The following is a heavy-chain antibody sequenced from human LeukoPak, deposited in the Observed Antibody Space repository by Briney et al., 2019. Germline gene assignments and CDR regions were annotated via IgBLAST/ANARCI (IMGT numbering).Heavy chain of an antibody. CDR3: ARGRSNGWFY. D-gene: IGHD2-8*01. CDR1: GYSISSGYY. J-gene: IGHJ4*02. Sequence: SETLSLTCTVSGYSISSGYYWGWIRQPPGKGLEWIGSIYHSGSTYYNPSLKSRVTISVDTSKNQFSLKLSSVTAADTAVYYCARGRSNGWFYWGQGTLVTVSS. V-gene: IGHV4-38-2*02. CDR2: IYHSGST.